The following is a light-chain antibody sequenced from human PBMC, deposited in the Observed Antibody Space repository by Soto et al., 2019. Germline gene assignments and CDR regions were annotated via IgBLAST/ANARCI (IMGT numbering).Light chain of an antibody. V-gene: IGLV2-14*01. J-gene: IGLJ2*01. CDR3: SSYTRSSTYVV. CDR1: SSDVGGYNY. Sequence: QSALPQPASLSGSPGQSITISCTGISSDVGGYNYVSWYQQHPGKAPKLMIYDVSNRTSGVSNRFPGSKSGKTASLTISGLQAEDEADYYCSSYTRSSTYVVFGGGTKVTVL. CDR2: DVS.